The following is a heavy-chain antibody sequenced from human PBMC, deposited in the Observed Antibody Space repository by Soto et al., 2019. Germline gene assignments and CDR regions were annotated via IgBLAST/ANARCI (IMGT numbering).Heavy chain of an antibody. V-gene: IGHV1-69*01. CDR1: GGIFGSHG. CDR3: VRDRRISYSDPHDEFVASDYEV. J-gene: IGHJ3*01. CDR2: FIPIFRTL. Sequence: QVQLIQSEAEVKKPGSSVRVSCTASGGIFGSHGFSWVRQAPGQRLEWVGGFIPIFRTLTYTEKFQARVRIAAAESTNTVYLDLSSLTSEDTAVYYCVRDRRISYSDPHDEFVASDYEVWGQGPMVSVSS. D-gene: IGHD3-22*01.